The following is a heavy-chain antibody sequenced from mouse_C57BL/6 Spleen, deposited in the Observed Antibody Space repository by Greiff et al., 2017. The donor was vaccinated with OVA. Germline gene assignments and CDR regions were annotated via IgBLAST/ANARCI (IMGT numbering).Heavy chain of an antibody. CDR3: ARAYDGLEFAY. Sequence: ESGPGLVKPSQSLSLTCSVTGYSITSGYYWNWIRQFPGNKLEWMGYISYDGSNNYNPSLKNRISITRDTSKNQFFLKLNSVTTEDTATYYCARAYDGLEFAYWGQGTLVTVSA. CDR2: ISYDGSN. D-gene: IGHD2-3*01. V-gene: IGHV3-6*01. J-gene: IGHJ3*01. CDR1: GYSITSGYY.